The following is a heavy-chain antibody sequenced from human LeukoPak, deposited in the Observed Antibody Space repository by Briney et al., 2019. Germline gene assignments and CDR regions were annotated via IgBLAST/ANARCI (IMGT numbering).Heavy chain of an antibody. CDR1: GFTFSNAW. J-gene: IGHJ4*02. D-gene: IGHD2-2*02. V-gene: IGHV3-15*01. CDR3: TTAPAGYCSSTSCYTYFDY. CDR2: IKSKTDGGTT. Sequence: GGSLRLSCAASGFTFSNAWMSWVRQAPGKGLEWVGRIKSKTDGGTTDYAAPVKGRFTISRDDSKNTLYLQMNSLKTEDTAVYYCTTAPAGYCSSTSCYTYFDYWGQGTLVTVSS.